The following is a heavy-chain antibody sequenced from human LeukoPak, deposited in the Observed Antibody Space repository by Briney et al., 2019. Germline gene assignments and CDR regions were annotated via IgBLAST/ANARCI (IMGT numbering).Heavy chain of an antibody. D-gene: IGHD6-19*01. Sequence: PGGSLRLSCAASGFTLSNAWMNWVRQAPGKGLEWVGLIKSKTNGETRDYAAPVKGRFTISRDNAKNSLYLQMNSLRAEDTAVYYCARDLSSGWSPWGQGTLVTVSS. J-gene: IGHJ5*02. CDR2: IKSKTNGETR. CDR1: GFTLSNAW. V-gene: IGHV3-15*01. CDR3: ARDLSSGWSP.